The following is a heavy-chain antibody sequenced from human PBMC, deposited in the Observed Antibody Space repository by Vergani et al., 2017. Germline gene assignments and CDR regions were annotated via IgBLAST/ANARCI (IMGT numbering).Heavy chain of an antibody. CDR2: ISAYNGNT. Sequence: QVQLVQSGAEVKKPGASVKVSCKASGYTFTSYGISWVRQAPGQGLEWMGWISAYNGNTNYAQKLQGRVTMTTDTSTSTAYMELSSLRSEDTAVYYCARDPPPLIVVVTARLDAFDIWGQGTMVTVSS. J-gene: IGHJ3*02. CDR3: ARDPPPLIVVVTARLDAFDI. D-gene: IGHD2-21*02. V-gene: IGHV1-18*01. CDR1: GYTFTSYG.